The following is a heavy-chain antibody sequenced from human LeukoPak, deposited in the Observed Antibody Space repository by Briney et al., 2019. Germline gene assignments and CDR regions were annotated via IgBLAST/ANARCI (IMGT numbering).Heavy chain of an antibody. CDR3: AGYYSSIYGMDV. CDR2: IYTSGST. V-gene: IGHV4-59*10. Sequence: SETLSLTCAVYGGSFSGYYWSWIRQPAGKGLEWIGRIYTSGSTNYNPSLKSRVTMSVDTSKNQFSLKLSSVTAADTAVYFCAGYYSSIYGMDVWGQGTSVTVSS. D-gene: IGHD6-13*01. CDR1: GGSFSGYY. J-gene: IGHJ6*02.